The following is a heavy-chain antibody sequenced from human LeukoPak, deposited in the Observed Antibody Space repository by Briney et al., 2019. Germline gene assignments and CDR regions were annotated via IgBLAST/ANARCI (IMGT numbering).Heavy chain of an antibody. CDR3: ANPDVYYDSSGYDAFDI. J-gene: IGHJ3*02. Sequence: PGGSLRLSCAASGFTFRSYGMHWVRQAPGKGLEWVAFISYDGSNKYYADSVKGRFTISRDNSKNTLYLQMNSLRAEDTAVSYCANPDVYYDSSGYDAFDIWGQGTMVTVSS. CDR1: GFTFRSYG. V-gene: IGHV3-30*18. D-gene: IGHD3-22*01. CDR2: ISYDGSNK.